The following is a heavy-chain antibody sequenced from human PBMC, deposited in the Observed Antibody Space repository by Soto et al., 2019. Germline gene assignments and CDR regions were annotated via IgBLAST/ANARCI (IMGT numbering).Heavy chain of an antibody. Sequence: SETLSLTCAVSGGSISSSNWWSWVRQPPVKGLEWIGEIYHSGSTNYNPSLKSRVTISVDKSKNQFSLKLSSVTAADTAVYYCARRAIAVAGTESWFDPWGQGTLVTVSS. D-gene: IGHD6-19*01. CDR3: ARRAIAVAGTESWFDP. CDR2: IYHSGST. V-gene: IGHV4-4*02. J-gene: IGHJ5*02. CDR1: GGSISSSNW.